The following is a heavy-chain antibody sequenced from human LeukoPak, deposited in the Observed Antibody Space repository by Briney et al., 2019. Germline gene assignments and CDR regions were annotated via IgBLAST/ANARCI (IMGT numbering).Heavy chain of an antibody. CDR3: ARQYYYDSSGLRY. Sequence: SETLSLTCSVSGGSISRCSYYWGWIRQPPGTGLEWFGRIYYSGSTYYNPSLTSRVTISVDTSKNQFSLQLSSVTAADTAVYYCARQYYYDSSGLRYGGQGTLVTVSS. J-gene: IGHJ4*02. CDR1: GGSISRCSYY. V-gene: IGHV4-39*01. D-gene: IGHD3-22*01. CDR2: IYYSGST.